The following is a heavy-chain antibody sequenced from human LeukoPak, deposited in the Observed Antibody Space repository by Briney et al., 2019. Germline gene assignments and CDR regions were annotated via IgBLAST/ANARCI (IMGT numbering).Heavy chain of an antibody. CDR2: ISAYNGNT. J-gene: IGHJ4*02. Sequence: GASVKVSCKASGYTFTSYGISWVRQAPGQGLEWMGWISAYNGNTNYAQKLQGRVTMTTDTSTSTAYMELGSLRSDDTAVYYCARDIRRGSSSPRGGDYWGQGTLVTVSS. CDR3: ARDIRRGSSSPRGGDY. CDR1: GYTFTSYG. D-gene: IGHD6-6*01. V-gene: IGHV1-18*01.